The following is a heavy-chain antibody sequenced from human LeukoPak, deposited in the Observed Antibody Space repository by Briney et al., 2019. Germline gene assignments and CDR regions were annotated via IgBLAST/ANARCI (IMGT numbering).Heavy chain of an antibody. CDR1: GYTFTCYY. J-gene: IGHJ4*02. D-gene: IGHD1-26*01. Sequence: ASVKVSCKASGYTFTCYYMHWVRQAPGQGLEWMGWINPNSGGTNYAQKFQGRVTMTRDTSISTAYMELSRLRSDDTAVYYCARERLLSIVGADLWGQGTLVTVSS. V-gene: IGHV1-2*02. CDR2: INPNSGGT. CDR3: ARERLLSIVGADL.